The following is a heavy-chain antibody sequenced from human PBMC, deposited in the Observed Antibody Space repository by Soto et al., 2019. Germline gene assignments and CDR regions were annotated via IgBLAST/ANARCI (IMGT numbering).Heavy chain of an antibody. D-gene: IGHD2-15*01. V-gene: IGHV3-33*01. Sequence: GSLRLSCAASGFTFSRQAMHWVRQAPGRGLARVAVIWYHGVDKYYADSVKGRFPISRANSKNTVYLQMNSLRGEDTAVDYCATRFLGLCTVCNCSYGSWGQVHLITVSS. CDR2: IWYHGVDK. CDR3: ATRFLGLCTVCNCSYGS. J-gene: IGHJ5*02. CDR1: GFTFSRQA.